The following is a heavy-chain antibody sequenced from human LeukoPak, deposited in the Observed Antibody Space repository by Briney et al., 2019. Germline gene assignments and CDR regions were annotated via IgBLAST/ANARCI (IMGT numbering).Heavy chain of an antibody. CDR2: IRDENNK. D-gene: IGHD3-16*01. V-gene: IGHV3-30*02. CDR3: AKDWGVYFDY. CDR1: GFTFSSYG. Sequence: GGSLRLSCAASGFTFSSYGMNWVRQAPGKGLEWVAFIRDENNKYYADSVKGRFTISRDNFKNTLYLQMNSLRAEDTAVYYCAKDWGVYFDYWGHGTLVTVSS. J-gene: IGHJ4*01.